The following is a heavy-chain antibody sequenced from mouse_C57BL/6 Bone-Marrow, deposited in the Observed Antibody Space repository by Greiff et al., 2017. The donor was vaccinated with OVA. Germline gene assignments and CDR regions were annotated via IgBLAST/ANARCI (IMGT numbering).Heavy chain of an antibody. Sequence: DVMLVESGGGLVQPGGSMKLSCVASGFTFSNYWMNWVRQSPEKGLEWVAQIRLKSDNYATHYAEAVKGRFTISRDDSKSSVYLQMNNLRAEDTGIDYCTLIYYYGSSLYYYAMDYWGQGTSVTVSS. J-gene: IGHJ4*01. CDR3: TLIYYYGSSLYYYAMDY. CDR1: GFTFSNYW. CDR2: IRLKSDNYAT. V-gene: IGHV6-3*01. D-gene: IGHD1-1*01.